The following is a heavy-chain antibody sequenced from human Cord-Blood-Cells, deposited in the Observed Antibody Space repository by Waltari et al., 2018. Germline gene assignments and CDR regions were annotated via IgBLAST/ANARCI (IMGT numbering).Heavy chain of an antibody. Sequence: QVQLVQSGAEVKKPGASVKVSCKASGYTFTRYAMHWVRQAPGQRLEWMGWINAGNCNTKYSQKFQGRVTITRDTSASTAYMDLSSLRSEDTAVYYCARGSYSSSSWYFDLWGRGILVTVSS. CDR2: INAGNCNT. CDR1: GYTFTRYA. J-gene: IGHJ2*01. V-gene: IGHV1-3*01. D-gene: IGHD6-6*01. CDR3: ARGSYSSSSWYFDL.